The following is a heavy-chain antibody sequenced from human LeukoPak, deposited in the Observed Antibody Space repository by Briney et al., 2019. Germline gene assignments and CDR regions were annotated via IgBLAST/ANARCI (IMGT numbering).Heavy chain of an antibody. J-gene: IGHJ4*02. D-gene: IGHD4-17*01. CDR3: ARGDTTVTAGIAYFDY. V-gene: IGHV5-51*01. CDR1: GYSFTSYW. Sequence: GESLKISCKGSGYSFTSYWIGWVRQMPGKALEWMGIIYPGDSDTRYSPSFQGQVTISADKSISTAYLQWSSLKASDTAMYYCARGDTTVTAGIAYFDYWGQGTLVTVSS. CDR2: IYPGDSDT.